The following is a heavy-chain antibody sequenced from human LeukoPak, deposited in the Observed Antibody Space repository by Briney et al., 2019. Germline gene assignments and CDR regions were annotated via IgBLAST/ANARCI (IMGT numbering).Heavy chain of an antibody. V-gene: IGHV3-33*08. CDR3: AREECSGGYCSYFDY. J-gene: IGHJ4*02. CDR1: GFTFSNYA. Sequence: PGGSLRLSCAASGFTFSNYAMHWVRQAPGKGLEWVAVIWYDGSNKYYADSVKGRFTISRDNSKNTLSLQMNSLRVEDTAIYYCAREECSGGYCSYFDYWGQGTLVTVSS. D-gene: IGHD2-15*01. CDR2: IWYDGSNK.